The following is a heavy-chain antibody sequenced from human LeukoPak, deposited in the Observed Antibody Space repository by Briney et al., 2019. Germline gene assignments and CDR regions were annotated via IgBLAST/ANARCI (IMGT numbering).Heavy chain of an antibody. J-gene: IGHJ4*02. CDR1: GFTFSSYE. CDR3: ARTSRTDYGDFDY. V-gene: IGHV3-48*03. CDR2: ISSSGSTI. D-gene: IGHD4-17*01. Sequence: PGGSLRLSCAASGFTFSSYEMHWVRQAPGKGLEWISYISSSGSTIYYADSVKGRFTISRDNAKNSLYLQMNSLRAEDTAVYYCARTSRTDYGDFDYWGQGTLVTVSS.